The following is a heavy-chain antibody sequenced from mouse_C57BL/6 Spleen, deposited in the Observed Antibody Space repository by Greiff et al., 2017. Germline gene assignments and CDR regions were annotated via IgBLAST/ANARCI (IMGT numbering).Heavy chain of an antibody. V-gene: IGHV5-16*01. CDR2: INYDGSST. CDR3: ARSPNWSYAMDY. CDR1: GFTFSDYY. D-gene: IGHD4-1*01. J-gene: IGHJ4*01. Sequence: EVKLVESEGGLVQPGSSMKLSCTASGFTFSDYYMAWVRQVPEKGLEWVANINYDGSSTYYLDSLKSRFIISRDNAKNILYLQMSSLKSEDTATYYCARSPNWSYAMDYWGQGTSVTVSS.